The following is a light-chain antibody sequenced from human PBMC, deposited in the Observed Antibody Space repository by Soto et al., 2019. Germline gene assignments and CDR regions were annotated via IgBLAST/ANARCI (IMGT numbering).Light chain of an antibody. Sequence: EIFMTQSPVTLSVSPGERATLSFRASQNVLSNLAWYQQKPGQSPRLLIYGASARATGIPARFSGSGSGTEFTLTISSLQSEDVAVYYCQHYYNTPHTFGRGTKVDIK. CDR2: GAS. CDR3: QHYYNTPHT. J-gene: IGKJ2*01. CDR1: QNVLSN. V-gene: IGKV3-15*01.